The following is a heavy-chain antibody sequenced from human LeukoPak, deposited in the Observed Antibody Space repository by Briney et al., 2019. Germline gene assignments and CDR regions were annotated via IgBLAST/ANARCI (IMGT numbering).Heavy chain of an antibody. CDR3: ASTVVTPDAFDI. D-gene: IGHD4-23*01. Sequence: SQTLSLTCTVSGGSISSGSHYWSWIRQPAEKGLEWIGRIYTSGSTHYNPSLKSRVTISVDTSKNQFSLKLSSVTAADTAVYYCASTVVTPDAFDIWGQGTMVTVSS. J-gene: IGHJ3*02. CDR2: IYTSGST. CDR1: GGSISSGSHY. V-gene: IGHV4-61*02.